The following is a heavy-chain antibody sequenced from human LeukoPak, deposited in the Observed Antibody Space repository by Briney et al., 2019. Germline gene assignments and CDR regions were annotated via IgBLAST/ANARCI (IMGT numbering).Heavy chain of an antibody. Sequence: GGSLRLSCAASGFTFSSYAMSWVRQAPGKGLEWVSAISGSGGSTYYADSVKGRFTISRDNSKNTLYLQMNSLRAEDMAVYYCASPMVRGLIPLWGYYYGTDVCGQGTTVTVSS. CDR1: GFTFSSYA. V-gene: IGHV3-23*01. CDR2: ISGSGGST. D-gene: IGHD3-10*01. J-gene: IGHJ6*02. CDR3: ASPMVRGLIPLWGYYYGTDV.